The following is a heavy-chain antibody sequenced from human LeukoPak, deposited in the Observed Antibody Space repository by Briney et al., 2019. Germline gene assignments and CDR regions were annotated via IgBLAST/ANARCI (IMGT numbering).Heavy chain of an antibody. CDR3: VKDPGVVILPWGH. Sequence: QTGGSLRLSCAASGFTFSSYAMSWVRQAPGKGLEWVSALSRSGDNTYYADSVEGRFTISRDNSKSTLYLQMNSLRVEDTAVYYCVKDPGVVILPWGHWGQGTLVTVST. V-gene: IGHV3-23*01. CDR1: GFTFSSYA. CDR2: LSRSGDNT. J-gene: IGHJ4*02. D-gene: IGHD4-23*01.